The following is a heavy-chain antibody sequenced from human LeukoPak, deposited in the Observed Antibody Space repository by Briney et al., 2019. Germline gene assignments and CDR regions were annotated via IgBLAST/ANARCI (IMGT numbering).Heavy chain of an antibody. Sequence: GGSLRLSCAASGFTFSSYAMHWVRQAPGKGLEWVAVISYDGSNKYYADSVKGRFTISRDNSKNTLYLQMNSLRAEDTAVYYCARDLCTVTTCDNWFNPWGQGTLVTVSS. CDR3: ARDLCTVTTCDNWFNP. D-gene: IGHD4-17*01. J-gene: IGHJ5*02. V-gene: IGHV3-30-3*01. CDR2: ISYDGSNK. CDR1: GFTFSSYA.